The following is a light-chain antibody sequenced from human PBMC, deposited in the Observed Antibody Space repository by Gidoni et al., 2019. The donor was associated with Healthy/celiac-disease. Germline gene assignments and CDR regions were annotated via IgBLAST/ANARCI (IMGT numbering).Light chain of an antibody. CDR3: QQYGSSLLT. CDR1: QSVSRSD. V-gene: IGKV3-20*01. J-gene: IGKJ4*01. CDR2: GAS. Sequence: EIVLTQSPGTLSLSPGERATLSCRASQSVSRSDLAWYQQKPGQAPRLLIYGASSRATGIPDRFSGSGSGTDFTLTISRLEPEDFAVYYCQQYGSSLLTFGGGTKVEIK.